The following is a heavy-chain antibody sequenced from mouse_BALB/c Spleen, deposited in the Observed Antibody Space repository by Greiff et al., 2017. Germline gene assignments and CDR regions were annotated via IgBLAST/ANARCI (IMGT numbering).Heavy chain of an antibody. Sequence: EVQLQESGGGLVKPGGSLKLSCAASGFTFSDYYLYWVRQTPEKRLEWVATISDGGSYTYYPDSVKGRFTISRDNAKNNLYLQMSSLKSEDTAMYYCARGSTMIPYWYFDVWGAGTTVTVSS. D-gene: IGHD2-4*01. V-gene: IGHV5-4*02. CDR1: GFTFSDYY. J-gene: IGHJ1*01. CDR3: ARGSTMIPYWYFDV. CDR2: ISDGGSYT.